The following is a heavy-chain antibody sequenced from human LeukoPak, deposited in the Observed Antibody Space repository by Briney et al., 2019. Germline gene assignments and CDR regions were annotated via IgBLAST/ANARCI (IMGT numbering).Heavy chain of an antibody. J-gene: IGHJ4*02. D-gene: IGHD2-15*01. Sequence: SETLSLTCTVSGGSISSSSYYWGWIRQPPGKGLEWIGSIYYSGSTYYNPSLKSRVTISVDTSKNQFSLKLSSVTAADTAVYYCARAAGYCSGGSCYSPIDYWGQGTLVTVSS. CDR3: ARAAGYCSGGSCYSPIDY. CDR1: GGSISSSSYY. V-gene: IGHV4-39*07. CDR2: IYYSGST.